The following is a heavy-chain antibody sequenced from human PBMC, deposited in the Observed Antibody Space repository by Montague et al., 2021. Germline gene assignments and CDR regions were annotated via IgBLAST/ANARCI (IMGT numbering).Heavy chain of an antibody. CDR2: IGGSGDDT. J-gene: IGHJ4*02. D-gene: IGHD3-10*01. CDR3: ATRGTIVREVISPQYFDY. Sequence: SLRLSCAVSTSTFRTYVMSWVRQAPGTGLEWLSCIGGSGDDTHYADSVKGRFTISRDISRKTLYLQMDSLTAEDTAVYFCATRGTIVREVISPQYFDYWGQGTQVTVSS. CDR1: TSTFRTYV. V-gene: IGHV3-23*01.